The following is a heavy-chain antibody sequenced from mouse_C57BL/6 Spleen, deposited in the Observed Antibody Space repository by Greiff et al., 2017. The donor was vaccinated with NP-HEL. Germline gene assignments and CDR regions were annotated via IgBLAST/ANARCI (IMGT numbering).Heavy chain of an antibody. J-gene: IGHJ3*01. CDR1: GFNIKDDY. V-gene: IGHV14-4*01. CDR3: TTPYDCDWGRFAY. Sequence: VQLQQSGAELVRPGASVKLSCTASGFNIKDDYMHWVKQRPEQGLEWIGWIDPENGDTEYASKFQGKATITADTSSNTAYLQLSSLTSEDTAVYYCTTPYDCDWGRFAYWGQGTLVTVSA. D-gene: IGHD2-4*01. CDR2: IDPENGDT.